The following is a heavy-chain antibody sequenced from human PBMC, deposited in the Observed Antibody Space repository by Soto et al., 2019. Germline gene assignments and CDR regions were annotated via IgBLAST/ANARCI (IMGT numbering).Heavy chain of an antibody. V-gene: IGHV3-74*01. CDR3: ARDLSSCSSARCYSYYYGMDV. Sequence: GGSLRLSCTASGFNFSRYWTHWVRQDPGRGLVWVSHINSDGSRTSYADSVKGRFTISRDSAKNTLYLQMNSLRAEDTAVYYCARDLSSCSSARCYSYYYGMDVWGQGTSVTVSS. D-gene: IGHD2-2*01. CDR1: GFNFSRYW. CDR2: INSDGSRT. J-gene: IGHJ6*02.